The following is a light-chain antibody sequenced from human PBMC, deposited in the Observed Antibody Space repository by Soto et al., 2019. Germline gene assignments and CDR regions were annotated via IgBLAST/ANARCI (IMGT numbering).Light chain of an antibody. Sequence: QSALTQPASVSGSPGQSIAISCTGSSSDIGIYKYVSWYQQHPGKVPKLIIYEVTNRPSGVSNRFSGSKSGNTGSLTSSGLQAEDEADYYCSSYTASSTRVFGPGTKVTVL. J-gene: IGLJ1*01. CDR2: EVT. V-gene: IGLV2-14*01. CDR3: SSYTASSTRV. CDR1: SSDIGIYKY.